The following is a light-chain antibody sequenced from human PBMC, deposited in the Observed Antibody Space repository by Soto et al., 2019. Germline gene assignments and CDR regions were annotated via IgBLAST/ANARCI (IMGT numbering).Light chain of an antibody. CDR3: SSYTSSSTLI. J-gene: IGLJ2*01. CDR2: EVS. CDR1: SSDVGCYNY. V-gene: IGLV2-14*01. Sequence: QSALTQPASVSGSPGQSITISCSGTSSDVGCYNYVSWYQQHPGKAPKLMMYEVSNRPSGVSNRFSGSKSDNTASLTISGLQAEDEADYYCSSYTSSSTLIFGGGTKLTVL.